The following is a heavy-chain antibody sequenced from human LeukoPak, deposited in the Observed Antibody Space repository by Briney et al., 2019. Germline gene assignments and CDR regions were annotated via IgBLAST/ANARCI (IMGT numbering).Heavy chain of an antibody. D-gene: IGHD6-6*01. CDR3: AREGYSSYANSYYYYGMDV. V-gene: IGHV3-30*04. J-gene: IGHJ6*04. CDR2: ISYDGSNK. Sequence: GGSLRLSCAASGFTFSSYAMHWVRQAPGKGLEWVAVISYDGSNKYYADSVKGRFTISRDNSKNTLYLQMNSLRAEDTAVYYCAREGYSSYANSYYYYGMDVWGKGTTVTVSS. CDR1: GFTFSSYA.